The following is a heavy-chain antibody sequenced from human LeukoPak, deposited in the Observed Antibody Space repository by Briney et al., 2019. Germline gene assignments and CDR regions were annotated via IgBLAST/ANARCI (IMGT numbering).Heavy chain of an antibody. V-gene: IGHV4-4*07. J-gene: IGHJ5*02. CDR3: ARDRLYCSSTSCSAWFDP. CDR2: IYTSGST. Sequence: SETLSLTCTVFGGSISSYYWSWIRQPAGKGLEWIGRIYTSGSTNYNPSLKSRVTMSVDTSKNQFSLKLSSVTAADTAVYYCARDRLYCSSTSCSAWFDPWGQGTLVTVSS. D-gene: IGHD2-2*01. CDR1: GGSISSYY.